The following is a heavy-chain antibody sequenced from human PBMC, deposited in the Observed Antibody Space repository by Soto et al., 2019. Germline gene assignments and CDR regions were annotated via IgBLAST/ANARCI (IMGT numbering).Heavy chain of an antibody. V-gene: IGHV4-34*01. CDR2: INHTGGT. D-gene: IGHD3-3*01. CDR3: ATRITVFGLLIPPFDP. CDR1: GGSVNGYY. J-gene: IGHJ5*02. Sequence: SETLSLTCAVYGGSVNGYYWNWIRQPPGKGLEWTGEINHTGGTHYNPSLKSRVTMSVDTSKNQFSLRLSSVTAADTAIYYCATRITVFGLLIPPFDPWGQGTQVTVSS.